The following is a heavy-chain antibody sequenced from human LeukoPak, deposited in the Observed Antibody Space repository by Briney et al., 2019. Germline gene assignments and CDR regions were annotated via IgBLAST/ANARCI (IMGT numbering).Heavy chain of an antibody. V-gene: IGHV4-4*07. CDR2: IYTSGST. Sequence: SETLSLTCAVSGGSISSYYWSWIRQPAGKGLEWIGRIYTSGSTNYNPSLKSRVTMSVDTSKNQFSLKLSSVTAADTAVYYCARIESSSWYTYYFDYWGQGTLVTVSS. CDR3: ARIESSSWYTYYFDY. CDR1: GGSISSYY. J-gene: IGHJ4*02. D-gene: IGHD6-13*01.